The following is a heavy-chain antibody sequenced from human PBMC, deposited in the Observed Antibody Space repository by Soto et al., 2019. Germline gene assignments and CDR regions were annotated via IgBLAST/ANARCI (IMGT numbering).Heavy chain of an antibody. J-gene: IGHJ4*02. D-gene: IGHD6-19*01. V-gene: IGHV4-31*03. Sequence: TSESRSLTCLLAAASLSGNGTCCGWIGQHPWKGLEFIGYIHNRGSTYCNPSLESRVAISIDTSKNQFSLRLNSVTAADTAVYYCARDLGSEQWFFDNWGQGILVTVS. CDR1: AASLSGNGTC. CDR2: IHNRGST. CDR3: ARDLGSEQWFFDN.